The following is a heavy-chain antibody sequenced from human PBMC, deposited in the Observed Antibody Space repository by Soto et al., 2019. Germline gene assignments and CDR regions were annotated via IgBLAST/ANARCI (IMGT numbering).Heavy chain of an antibody. D-gene: IGHD1-26*01. CDR1: GGSITNYY. CDR2: VSDSWST. J-gene: IGHJ6*02. Sequence: QVQLQESGPGLVKPSETLSLMCTVSGGSITNYYWSWIRQAPAKGLEWIGYVSDSWSTNYNPSLKSRVTISVDTSKNQFSLKLTSLTAADTAVYYCARERVGHSAMDVWGQGTTVTVSS. CDR3: ARERVGHSAMDV. V-gene: IGHV4-59*12.